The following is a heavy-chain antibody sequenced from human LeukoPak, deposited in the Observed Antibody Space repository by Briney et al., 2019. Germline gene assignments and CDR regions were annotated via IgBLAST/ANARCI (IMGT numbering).Heavy chain of an antibody. V-gene: IGHV1-8*03. Sequence: GASVKVSCKASGYTFTSYGISWVRQATGQGLEWMGWMNPKTGNTGSAQKFQGRVTITGNTSISTAYMELSSLRSEDTAVYYCVRIYYSNAFDIWGHGTMVTVSS. D-gene: IGHD4-11*01. CDR2: MNPKTGNT. CDR3: VRIYYSNAFDI. CDR1: GYTFTSYG. J-gene: IGHJ3*02.